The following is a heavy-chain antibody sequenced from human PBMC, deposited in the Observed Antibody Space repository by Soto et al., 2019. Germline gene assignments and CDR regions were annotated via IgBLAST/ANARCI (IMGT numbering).Heavy chain of an antibody. CDR3: ARDLQAGAFDI. CDR1: GFTFSTYS. J-gene: IGHJ3*02. Sequence: EVQLVESGGGVVKPGGSLRLSCAASGFTFSTYSMNWVRQAPGKGLEWVSSVSSTSRYISYADSLKGRFTISRDNAQNSLYLQMNSLRAEDTAVYYCARDLQAGAFDIRGQGTMVTVSS. V-gene: IGHV3-21*01. CDR2: VSSTSRYI.